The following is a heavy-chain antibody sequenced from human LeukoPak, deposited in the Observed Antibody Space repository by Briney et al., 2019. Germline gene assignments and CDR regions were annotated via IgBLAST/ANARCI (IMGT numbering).Heavy chain of an antibody. CDR2: INHSGST. D-gene: IGHD3-10*01. CDR1: GGSFSGYY. J-gene: IGHJ4*02. Sequence: SETLSLTCAVYGGSFSGYYWSWIRQPPGKGLEWIGEINHSGSTNYNPSLTSRVTISIDTPKNQFSLRLNSVTAADTAVYYCARVLSGYNSGKGHFDFWGQGTLVTVSS. CDR3: ARVLSGYNSGKGHFDF. V-gene: IGHV4-34*01.